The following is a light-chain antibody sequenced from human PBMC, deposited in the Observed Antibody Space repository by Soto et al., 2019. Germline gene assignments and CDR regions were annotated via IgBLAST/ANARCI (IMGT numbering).Light chain of an antibody. CDR1: QNFGNTF. Sequence: ETVLTQSPGTLSLSPGERATLSCRASQNFGNTFLAWYQQKPGQAPRLLIYGASSRATGIPDRFSGSGSGTDFTLTISRLEPEDFAVYYCQQYGSSPYTFGQGTKLEIK. V-gene: IGKV3-20*01. CDR3: QQYGSSPYT. J-gene: IGKJ2*01. CDR2: GAS.